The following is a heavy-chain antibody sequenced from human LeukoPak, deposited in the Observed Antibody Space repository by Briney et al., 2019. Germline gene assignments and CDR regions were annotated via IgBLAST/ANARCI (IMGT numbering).Heavy chain of an antibody. CDR2: MNPNSGNT. CDR3: ARGRRPIVVVPAATDNWFDP. J-gene: IGHJ5*02. D-gene: IGHD2-2*01. Sequence: ASVKVSFKASGYTFTSYDINWVRQATGQGLEWMGWMNPNSGNTGYAQKFQGRVTMTRNTSISTAYMELSSLRSEDTAVYYCARGRRPIVVVPAATDNWFDPWGQGTLVTVSS. V-gene: IGHV1-8*01. CDR1: GYTFTSYD.